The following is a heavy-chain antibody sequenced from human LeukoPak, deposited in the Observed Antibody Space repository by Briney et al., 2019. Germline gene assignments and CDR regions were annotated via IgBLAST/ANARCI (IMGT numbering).Heavy chain of an antibody. CDR3: ARQYGGNSSLDY. CDR1: GGSISSYY. CDR2: IYYSGST. J-gene: IGHJ4*02. V-gene: IGHV4-59*01. Sequence: PSETLSLTCTASGGSISSYYWSWIRQPPGKGLEWIGYIYYSGSTNYNPSLKSRVTISVDTSKNQFSLKLSSVTAADTAVYYCARQYGGNSSLDYWGQGTLVTVSS. D-gene: IGHD4-23*01.